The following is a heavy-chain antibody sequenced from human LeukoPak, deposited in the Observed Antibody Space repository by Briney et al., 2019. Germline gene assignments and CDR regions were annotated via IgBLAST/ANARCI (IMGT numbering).Heavy chain of an antibody. CDR2: ISYDGSNK. CDR3: ARALEWLDY. V-gene: IGHV3-30-3*01. J-gene: IGHJ4*02. D-gene: IGHD3-3*01. CDR1: GFTFSSYA. Sequence: PGGSLRLSCAASGFTFSSYAMHWVRQAPGKGLEWVAVISYDGSNKYYADSVKGRFTISRDNSKNTLYLQMNSLRAEDTAVYYCARALEWLDYWGQGTLVIVSS.